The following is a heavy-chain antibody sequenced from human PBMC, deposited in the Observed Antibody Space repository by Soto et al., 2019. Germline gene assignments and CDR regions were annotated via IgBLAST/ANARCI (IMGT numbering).Heavy chain of an antibody. CDR1: GFSFSDCG. D-gene: IGHD2-15*01. CDR2: ISSDGSDK. Sequence: QVQLVESGGGVVQPGRSLRLSCAASGFSFSDCGMHWVRQAPGKGLEWVAAISSDGSDKYYSESVKGRFTISRDNSRNTLFLQMNSLRVGDTAGYYCVKGSEVARQELDYWGQGTLVTVSS. V-gene: IGHV3-30*18. J-gene: IGHJ4*02. CDR3: VKGSEVARQELDY.